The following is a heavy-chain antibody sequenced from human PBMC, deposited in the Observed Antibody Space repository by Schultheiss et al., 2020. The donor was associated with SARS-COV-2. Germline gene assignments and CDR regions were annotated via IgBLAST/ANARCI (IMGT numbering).Heavy chain of an antibody. J-gene: IGHJ4*02. CDR3: AREGPYYYDSSGYYYRSFHFDY. Sequence: ASVKVSCKASGYTFTSYGISWVRQAPGQGLEWMGWISAYNGNTNYAQKLQGRVTMTTDTSTSTAYMELRSLRSDDTAVYYCAREGPYYYDSSGYYYRSFHFDYWGQGTLVTVSS. V-gene: IGHV1-18*01. CDR2: ISAYNGNT. CDR1: GYTFTSYG. D-gene: IGHD3-22*01.